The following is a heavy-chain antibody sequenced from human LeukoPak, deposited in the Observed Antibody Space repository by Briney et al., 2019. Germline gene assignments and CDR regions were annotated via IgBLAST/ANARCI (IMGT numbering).Heavy chain of an antibody. CDR1: GASISSSNYY. CDR2: IYSSGNT. Sequence: SETLSLTCAVSGASISSSNYYWGWVRQSPGKGLEWIGNIYSSGNTYYNASLKSRVTVYIDTSKNQFSLKLSSVTAADTAMYYCAKSNGYGLIDYWGQGTLVTVSS. D-gene: IGHD5-12*01. CDR3: AKSNGYGLIDY. V-gene: IGHV4-39*01. J-gene: IGHJ4*02.